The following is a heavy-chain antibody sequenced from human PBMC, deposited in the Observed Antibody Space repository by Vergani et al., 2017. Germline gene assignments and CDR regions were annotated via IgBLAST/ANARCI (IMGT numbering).Heavy chain of an antibody. J-gene: IGHJ4*02. CDR2: IYTSGST. CDR1: GGSISSGSYY. CDR3: AKDKGVGSYGGRGAFDY. Sequence: QVQLQESGPGLVKPSQTLSLTCTVSGGSISSGSYYWSWIRQPAGKGLEWIGRIYTSGSTNYNPSLKSRVTISVDTSKNQFSLKLSSVTAADTAVYYCAKDKGVGSYGGRGAFDYWGQGTLVTVSS. V-gene: IGHV4-61*02. D-gene: IGHD5-18*01.